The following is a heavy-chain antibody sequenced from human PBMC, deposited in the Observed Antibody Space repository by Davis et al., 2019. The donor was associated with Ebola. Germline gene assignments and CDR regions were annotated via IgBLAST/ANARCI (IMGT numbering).Heavy chain of an antibody. CDR1: GGSISSYY. V-gene: IGHV4-59*01. CDR2: IYYSGST. Sequence: MPSETLSLTCTVSGGSISSYYWSWIRQPPGKGLEWIGDIYYSGSTNYNPSLKSRVTISVDTSKNQFSLKLSSVTAADTAVYYCARDFSLDRFDYYYYYGMDVWGQGTTVTVSS. CDR3: ARDFSLDRFDYYYYYGMDV. D-gene: IGHD3/OR15-3a*01. J-gene: IGHJ6*02.